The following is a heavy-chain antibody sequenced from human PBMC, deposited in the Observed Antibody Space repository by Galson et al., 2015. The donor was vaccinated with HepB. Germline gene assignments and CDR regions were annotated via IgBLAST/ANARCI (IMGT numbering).Heavy chain of an antibody. CDR1: GGTFSSYA. V-gene: IGHV1-69*10. CDR3: ARLEMATLRYYFDY. D-gene: IGHD5-24*01. J-gene: IGHJ4*02. CDR2: IIPILGIA. Sequence: SVKVSCKASGGTFSSYAISWVRQAPGQGLEWMGGIIPILGIANYAQKFQGRVTITADESTSTAYMELSSLRSEDTAVYYCARLEMATLRYYFDYWGQGTLVTVSS.